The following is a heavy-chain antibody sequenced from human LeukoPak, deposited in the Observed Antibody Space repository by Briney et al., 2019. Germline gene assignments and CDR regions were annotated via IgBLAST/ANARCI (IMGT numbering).Heavy chain of an antibody. CDR2: INPNNGNT. V-gene: IGHV1-8*01. CDR3: ARAFLYKKSYSNYYGY. J-gene: IGHJ4*02. CDR1: GYTFTNYD. Sequence: GASVKVSCKASGYTFTNYDINWVRQAPGQGLEWMGWINPNNGNTGFAQKFQGRVTITRNTSISTAYMELSSLRSEDTAVYYCARAFLYKKSYSNYYGYWGQGTLVTVSS. D-gene: IGHD2/OR15-2a*01.